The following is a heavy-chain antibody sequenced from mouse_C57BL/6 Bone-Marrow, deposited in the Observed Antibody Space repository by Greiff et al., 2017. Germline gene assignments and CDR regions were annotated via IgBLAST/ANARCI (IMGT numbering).Heavy chain of an antibody. V-gene: IGHV1-81*01. Sequence: VMLVESGAELARPGASVKLSCKASGYTFTSYGISWVKQRTGQGLEWIGEIYPRSGNTYYNEKFKGKATLTADKSSSTAYMELRSLTSEDSAVYFCAGTVKDYAMDYWGQGTSVTVSS. CDR1: GYTFTSYG. CDR3: AGTVKDYAMDY. CDR2: IYPRSGNT. D-gene: IGHD1-1*01. J-gene: IGHJ4*01.